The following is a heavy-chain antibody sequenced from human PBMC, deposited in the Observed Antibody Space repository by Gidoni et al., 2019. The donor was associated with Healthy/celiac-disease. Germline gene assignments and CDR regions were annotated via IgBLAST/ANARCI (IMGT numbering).Heavy chain of an antibody. CDR2: INPNSGGT. CDR3: ARECHSSGWYGAFDY. D-gene: IGHD6-19*01. V-gene: IGHV1-2*06. Sequence: QVQLVQSGAEVKKPGAAVKVSCKASGYTFTGYYMHWVRQAPGQGLEWMGRINPNSGGTNYAQKFQGRVTMTRDTSISTAYMELSRLRSDDTAVYYCARECHSSGWYGAFDYWGQGTLVTVSS. J-gene: IGHJ4*02. CDR1: GYTFTGYY.